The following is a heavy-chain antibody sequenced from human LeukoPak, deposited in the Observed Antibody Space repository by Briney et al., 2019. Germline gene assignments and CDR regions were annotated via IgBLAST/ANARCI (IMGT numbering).Heavy chain of an antibody. CDR2: ISSSSSTI. J-gene: IGHJ4*02. Sequence: GGSLRLSCAASGFTFSSYSMNWVRQAPGKGLEWVSYISSSSSTIYYADSVKGRFTISRDNAKSMVYLQMNSLRAEDTAVYYCASARQLARDYWGQGTLVTVSS. CDR3: ASARQLARDY. CDR1: GFTFSSYS. D-gene: IGHD6-6*01. V-gene: IGHV3-48*04.